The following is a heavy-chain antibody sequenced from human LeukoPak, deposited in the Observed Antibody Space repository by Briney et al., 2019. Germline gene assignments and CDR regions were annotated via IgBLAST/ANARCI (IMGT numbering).Heavy chain of an antibody. V-gene: IGHV3-30*02. CDR1: RFILTNYG. D-gene: IGHD4-11*01. Sequence: GGSLRLSCTVSRFILTNYGIQWVRQVPGKGLEWVAFIAHDGIIRYFADSVKGRFTVSRDTSKNTVYLQMNGLRLEDTAVYYCAKDVPTEGHRYFDDWGQGTLVTVSS. J-gene: IGHJ4*02. CDR2: IAHDGIIR. CDR3: AKDVPTEGHRYFDD.